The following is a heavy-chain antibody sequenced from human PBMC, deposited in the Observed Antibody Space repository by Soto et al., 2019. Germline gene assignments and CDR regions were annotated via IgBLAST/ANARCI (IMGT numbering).Heavy chain of an antibody. J-gene: IGHJ6*01. CDR1: GFTVNHYA. D-gene: IGHD4-17*01. CDR3: AKDSTVNTSLYFYYYGFDV. V-gene: IGHV3-23*01. Sequence: XGSLRLSFTASGFTVNHYAMTWVRQAPGRGLEWVASVSGRGGSKKYADSVKGRFIISRDNSNSTLYLQMDSLGGEDTAVYYCAKDSTVNTSLYFYYYGFDVWGQGTTVTVSS. CDR2: VSGRGGSK.